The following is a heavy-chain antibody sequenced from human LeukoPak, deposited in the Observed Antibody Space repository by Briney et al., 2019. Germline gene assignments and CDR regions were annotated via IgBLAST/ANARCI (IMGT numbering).Heavy chain of an antibody. J-gene: IGHJ6*02. CDR1: GYTFTGYY. V-gene: IGHV1-2*02. Sequence: ASVKVSCKASGYTFTGYYMHWVRQAPGQGLEWMGWINPNSGGTNYAQKFQGRVTMTRDTSISTAYMELSGLRSDDTAVYYCARVSRQQLYYYYGMDVWGQGTTVTVSS. CDR2: INPNSGGT. D-gene: IGHD6-13*01. CDR3: ARVSRQQLYYYYGMDV.